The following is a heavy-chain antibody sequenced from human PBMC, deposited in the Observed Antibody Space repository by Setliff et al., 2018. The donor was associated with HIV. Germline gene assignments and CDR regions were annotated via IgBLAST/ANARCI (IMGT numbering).Heavy chain of an antibody. CDR3: VKDVVKFWSGSGALDF. D-gene: IGHD3-3*01. CDR2: IYSGGST. V-gene: IGHV3-23*03. Sequence: GGSLRLSCAASGFTFSSYAMSWVRQAPGKGLEWVSIIYSGGSTYYADSVKGRFTISRDNSKNTLYLQMNSLRADDTAVYYCVKDVVKFWSGSGALDFWGPGTLVTVSS. CDR1: GFTFSSYA. J-gene: IGHJ4*02.